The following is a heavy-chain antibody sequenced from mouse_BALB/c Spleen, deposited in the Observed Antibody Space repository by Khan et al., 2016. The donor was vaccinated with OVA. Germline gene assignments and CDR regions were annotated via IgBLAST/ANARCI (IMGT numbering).Heavy chain of an antibody. CDR1: GFNIKDTY. J-gene: IGHJ3*01. CDR2: IDTANGDV. Sequence: VQLQQSGADFVKPGASVKLSCTASGFNIKDTYMHWINQRPQQGLVWIGRIDTANGDVKYDPKFQEKATIAADASANTAYLQLSSLTSEDTAVYYCIREAYSGRFAYWGQGTLVTVSA. D-gene: IGHD2-10*01. V-gene: IGHV14-3*02. CDR3: IREAYSGRFAY.